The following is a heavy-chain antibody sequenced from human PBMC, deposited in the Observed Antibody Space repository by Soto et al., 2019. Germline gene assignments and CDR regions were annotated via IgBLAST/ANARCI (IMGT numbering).Heavy chain of an antibody. CDR2: ISAYNGNT. V-gene: IGHV1-18*04. CDR1: GYTFTSFG. J-gene: IGHJ6*02. D-gene: IGHD3-3*01. Sequence: ASVKVSCKASGYTFTSFGISWVRQAPGQGLEWMGWISAYNGNTNYAQKLQGRVTMTKDTSTSTAYMELRSLRSDETAVYYCARTPATLRFLEWLTYYYGMDIWGQGXTVTVYS. CDR3: ARTPATLRFLEWLTYYYGMDI.